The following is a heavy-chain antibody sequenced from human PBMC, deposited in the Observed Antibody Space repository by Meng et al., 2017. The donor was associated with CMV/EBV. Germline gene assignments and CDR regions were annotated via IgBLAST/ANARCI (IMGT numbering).Heavy chain of an antibody. D-gene: IGHD1-26*01. Sequence: GESLKISCAASGFTFSSYWMHWVRQAPGKGLEWVSSISSSSSYIYYADSVKGRFTISRDNAKNSLYLQMNSLRAEDTAVYYCARGAFIVGATRYYGMDVWGQGTTVTVSS. V-gene: IGHV3-21*01. J-gene: IGHJ6*02. CDR3: ARGAFIVGATRYYGMDV. CDR1: GFTFSSYW. CDR2: ISSSSSYI.